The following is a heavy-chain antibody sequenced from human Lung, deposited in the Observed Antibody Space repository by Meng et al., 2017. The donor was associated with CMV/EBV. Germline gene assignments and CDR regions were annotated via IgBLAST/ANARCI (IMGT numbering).Heavy chain of an antibody. CDR1: GFTFTNYW. CDR3: AREYWGPED. J-gene: IGHJ4*02. V-gene: IGHV3-7*01. D-gene: IGHD7-27*01. CDR2: IKEDGSVK. Sequence: SCAASGFTFTNYWMTWVRQAPGKGLEWVANIKEDGSVKHYGDSVKGRFTMSRDNAKNSVYLQMNGLRAEDTAVYYCAREYWGPEDLGQGTLVTVSS.